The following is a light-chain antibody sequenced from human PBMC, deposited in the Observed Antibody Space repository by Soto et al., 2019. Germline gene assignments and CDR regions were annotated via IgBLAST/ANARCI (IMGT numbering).Light chain of an antibody. CDR1: SSDVGGYDY. J-gene: IGLJ1*01. V-gene: IGLV2-8*01. Sequence: QSALTQPPSASGSPGQSVTISCTGTSSDVGGYDYVSWFQQHPGKAPKLMIYEVTKRPSGVPDRFSGSKSGTTASLTVSGLQADDEADYYCSSYAGSNNLVFGTGTKVTVL. CDR2: EVT. CDR3: SSYAGSNNLV.